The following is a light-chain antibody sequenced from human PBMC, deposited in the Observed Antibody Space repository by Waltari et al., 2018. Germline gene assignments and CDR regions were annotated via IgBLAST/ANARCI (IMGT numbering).Light chain of an antibody. CDR2: DVS. CDR3: CSYAGSYSVV. V-gene: IGLV2-11*01. Sequence: QSALTQPRSVSRSPGQSVTISCPGTSSDVGGDNYVSWYQQHPGKAPKLMIYDVSKRPSGVPDRFSGSKSGNTASLTISGLQAEDEADYYCCSYAGSYSVVFGGGTKLTVL. J-gene: IGLJ2*01. CDR1: SSDVGGDNY.